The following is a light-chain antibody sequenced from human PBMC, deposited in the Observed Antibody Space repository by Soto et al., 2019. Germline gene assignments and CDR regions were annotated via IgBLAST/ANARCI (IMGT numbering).Light chain of an antibody. CDR2: SAS. Sequence: DIHLTQSPSFLSASVGDRVTITCRASQGISNYLAWYQQKPGKAPKLLIYSASTLQSGVPSRFSGSGSGTELTLTISSLQPEDSATYCCQQLNSYPFTFGPGTKVDIK. V-gene: IGKV1-9*01. J-gene: IGKJ3*01. CDR3: QQLNSYPFT. CDR1: QGISNY.